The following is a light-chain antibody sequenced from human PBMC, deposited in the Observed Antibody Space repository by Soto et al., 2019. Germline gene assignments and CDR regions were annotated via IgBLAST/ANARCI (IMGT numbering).Light chain of an antibody. CDR2: QTS. V-gene: IGKV1-39*01. CDR3: QQSYNTPYT. CDR1: QNIDNH. J-gene: IGKJ2*01. Sequence: IQVTQSPSSLSASVGDRVTITCRASQNIDNHLNWYQQKPGKALKVLIFQTSRLQSGVPSRFSGSGSGTDFTLTISSLQPEDFATYSCQQSYNTPYTFGQGTKVDNK.